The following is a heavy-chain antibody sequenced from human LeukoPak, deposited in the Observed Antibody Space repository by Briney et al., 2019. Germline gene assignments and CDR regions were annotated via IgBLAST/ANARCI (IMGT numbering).Heavy chain of an antibody. Sequence: GGSLRLSCAASGFTFSSCEMNWVRQTPGKGLEWVSYIDSSGTTIYYADSVKGRFTISRDNAKNSVYLQMNSLRAEDTALYYCARGLMGGYPHFDYWGQGTLVTVSS. V-gene: IGHV3-48*03. CDR3: ARGLMGGYPHFDY. J-gene: IGHJ4*02. CDR2: IDSSGTTI. D-gene: IGHD3-22*01. CDR1: GFTFSSCE.